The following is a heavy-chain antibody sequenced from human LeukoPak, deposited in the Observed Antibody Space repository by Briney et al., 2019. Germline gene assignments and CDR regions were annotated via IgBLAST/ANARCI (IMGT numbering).Heavy chain of an antibody. CDR1: GFTFSGFW. Sequence: GGSVRPSCAASGFTFSGFWMTWVRQAPGKGLEWVANINQDESGKYLVDSVKGRFTISRDNAKNSLYLQMNSLRAEDTAVYYCAKGSNYMDVWGK. CDR3: AKGSNYMDV. D-gene: IGHD4-11*01. J-gene: IGHJ6*03. V-gene: IGHV3-7*01. CDR2: INQDESGK.